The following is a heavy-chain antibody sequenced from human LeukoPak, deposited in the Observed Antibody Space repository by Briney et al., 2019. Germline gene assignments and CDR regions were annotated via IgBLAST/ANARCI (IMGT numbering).Heavy chain of an antibody. V-gene: IGHV4-59*01. CDR2: IYYSGST. CDR3: ARARGGYPFDY. Sequence: PSETLSLTCTVSGGSISSYYWSWIRQPPGKGLEWIGYIYYSGSTSYNPSLKSRVTISVDTSKNQFSLKLSSVTAADTAVYYCARARGGYPFDYWGQGTLVTVSS. D-gene: IGHD5-12*01. CDR1: GGSISSYY. J-gene: IGHJ4*02.